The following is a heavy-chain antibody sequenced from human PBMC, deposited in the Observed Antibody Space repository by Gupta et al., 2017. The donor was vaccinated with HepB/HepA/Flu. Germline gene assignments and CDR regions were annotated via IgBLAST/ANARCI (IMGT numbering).Heavy chain of an antibody. CDR2: ISSSSSYI. Sequence: EVQLVESGGGLVKPGGSLRLSCAASGFTFSSYSMNWVRQAPGKGLEWVSSISSSSSYIYYADSVKGRFTISRDNAKNSLYLQMDSLRAEDTAVYYCARVGAAGYYYGMDVWGQGTTVTVSS. D-gene: IGHD6-13*01. CDR1: GFTFSSYS. CDR3: ARVGAAGYYYGMDV. J-gene: IGHJ6*02. V-gene: IGHV3-21*01.